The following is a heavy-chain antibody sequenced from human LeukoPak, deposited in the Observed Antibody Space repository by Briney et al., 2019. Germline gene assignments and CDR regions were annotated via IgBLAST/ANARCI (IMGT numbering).Heavy chain of an antibody. D-gene: IGHD4-11*01. J-gene: IGHJ5*02. V-gene: IGHV3-7*01. Sequence: PGGSLRLSCAASGFTFSSYWMSWVRQAPGKGLEWVANIKQDGSEKYYVDSVKGRFTISRDNAKNTVYLQMNSLRTEDTAVYYCAKDNSPGWFGPWGQGTLVTVSS. CDR3: AKDNSPGWFGP. CDR1: GFTFSSYW. CDR2: IKQDGSEK.